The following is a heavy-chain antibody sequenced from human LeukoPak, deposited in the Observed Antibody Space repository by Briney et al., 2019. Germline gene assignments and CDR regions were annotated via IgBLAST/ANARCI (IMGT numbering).Heavy chain of an antibody. V-gene: IGHV1-18*01. CDR3: ARGYYYDSSGYYYVKAIDY. CDR2: ISAYNGNT. Sequence: ASVKVSCKASGYTFTSYGISWVRQAPGQGLEWMGWISAYNGNTNYAQKLQGRVTMTTDTSTSTTYMELRSLRSDDTAVYYCARGYYYDSSGYYYVKAIDYWGQGTLVTVSS. CDR1: GYTFTSYG. J-gene: IGHJ4*02. D-gene: IGHD3-22*01.